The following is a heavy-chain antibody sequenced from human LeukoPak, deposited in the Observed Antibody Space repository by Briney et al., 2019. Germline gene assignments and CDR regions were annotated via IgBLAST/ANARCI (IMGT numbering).Heavy chain of an antibody. D-gene: IGHD1-1*01. J-gene: IGHJ4*02. CDR1: GFTFGTYA. CDR3: AKDREPDGRWNFDF. Sequence: PGGFLRLSCVGFGFTFGTYAMNWVRQAPGKGLEWLAGIYGSGAGIYYADSVRGRFTISRDNSKNTLYLQMNSLRADDTAIYYCAKDREPDGRWNFDFWGQGTLVTVSS. CDR2: IYGSGAGI. V-gene: IGHV3-23*01.